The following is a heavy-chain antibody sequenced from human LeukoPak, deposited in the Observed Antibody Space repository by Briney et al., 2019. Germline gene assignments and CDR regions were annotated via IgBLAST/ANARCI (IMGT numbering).Heavy chain of an antibody. Sequence: EASVKVSCKASGGTFSSYTISWLRQAPGQGLEWMGRIIPILGIANYAQKFQGRVTITADKSTSTAYMELSSLRSEDTAVYYCARGNQLWLPHRYYYYMDVWGKGTTVTVSS. CDR3: ARGNQLWLPHRYYYYMDV. J-gene: IGHJ6*03. CDR1: GGTFSSYT. CDR2: IIPILGIA. D-gene: IGHD5-18*01. V-gene: IGHV1-69*02.